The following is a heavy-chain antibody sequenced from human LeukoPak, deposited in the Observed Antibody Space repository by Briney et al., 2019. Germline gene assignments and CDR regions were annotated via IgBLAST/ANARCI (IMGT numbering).Heavy chain of an antibody. CDR1: GYSISSGYY. D-gene: IGHD3-3*01. CDR2: IYHSGST. J-gene: IGHJ4*02. CDR3: ARRLAVSGYD. Sequence: PSETLSLTCAVSGYSISSGYYWGWIRQPPGKGLEWIGSIYHSGSTYYNPSLKSRVTISVDTSKNQFSLKPSSVTAADTAVYYCARRLAVSGYDWGQGTLVTVSS. V-gene: IGHV4-38-2*01.